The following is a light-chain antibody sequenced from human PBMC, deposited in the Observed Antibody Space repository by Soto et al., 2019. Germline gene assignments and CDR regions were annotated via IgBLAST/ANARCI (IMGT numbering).Light chain of an antibody. J-gene: IGKJ4*01. CDR2: GAS. CDR1: RSVSSSY. V-gene: IGKV3-20*01. CDR3: QQYGSSPLT. Sequence: EMVFTQSPGTLSLSPGERATLSCRASRSVSSSYLAWYQQKPGQAPRLLIYGASSRATGIPDRFSGSGSGTDFTLTISRLEPEDFAVYYCQQYGSSPLTFGGGTKVDIK.